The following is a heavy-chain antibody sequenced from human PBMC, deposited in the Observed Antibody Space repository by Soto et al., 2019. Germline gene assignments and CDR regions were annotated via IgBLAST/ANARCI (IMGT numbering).Heavy chain of an antibody. CDR1: GGSISSYY. V-gene: IGHV4-59*01. CDR2: IYYSGST. D-gene: IGHD3-3*01. J-gene: IGHJ6*02. Sequence: PSETLSLTCTVPGGSISSYYWSWIRQPPGKGLEWIGYIYYSGSTNYNPSLKSRVTISVDTSKNQFSLKLSSVTAADTAVYYCARGEWSYYYYYGMDVWGQGTTVTVSS. CDR3: ARGEWSYYYYYGMDV.